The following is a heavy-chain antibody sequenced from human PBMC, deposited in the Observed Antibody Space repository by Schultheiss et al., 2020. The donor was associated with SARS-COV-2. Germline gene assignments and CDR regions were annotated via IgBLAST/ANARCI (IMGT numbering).Heavy chain of an antibody. V-gene: IGHV4-38-2*01. CDR1: GYSISSGYY. Sequence: SETLSLTCAVSGYSISSGYYWGWIRQPPGKGLEWIGSIYHSGSTYYNPSLKSRVTISVDRSKNQFSLKLSSVTAADTAVYYCARGISMIEAFDIWGQGTMVTVSS. CDR3: ARGISMIEAFDI. D-gene: IGHD3-22*01. J-gene: IGHJ3*02. CDR2: IYHSGST.